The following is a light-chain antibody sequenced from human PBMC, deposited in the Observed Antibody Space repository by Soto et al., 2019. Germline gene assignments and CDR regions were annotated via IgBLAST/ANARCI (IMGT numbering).Light chain of an antibody. J-gene: IGLJ2*01. CDR2: DVT. Sequence: SVLTQPRSVSGSPGQSVTISCTGTSSDIGGYDYVSWYQQHPGKAPKLMIYDVTKRPSGVPDRFSGSKSGNTASLTISGLQAEDEADYYCCSYAGSYTLFGGGTRLTVL. CDR1: SSDIGGYDY. V-gene: IGLV2-11*01. CDR3: CSYAGSYTL.